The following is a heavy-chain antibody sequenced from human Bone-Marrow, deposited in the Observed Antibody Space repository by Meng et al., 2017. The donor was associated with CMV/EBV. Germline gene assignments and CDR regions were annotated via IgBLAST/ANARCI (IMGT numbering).Heavy chain of an antibody. CDR1: GFTFDDYA. Sequence: SLKISCAASGFTFDDYAMHWVRQAPGKGLEWVSGISWNSGHIGYADSVKGRFTISRDNAKNSLYLQMNSLRSEDTALYYCAKDSSVADPLDYWGQGTLVTVSS. J-gene: IGHJ4*02. V-gene: IGHV3-9*01. CDR3: AKDSSVADPLDY. D-gene: IGHD6-19*01. CDR2: ISWNSGHI.